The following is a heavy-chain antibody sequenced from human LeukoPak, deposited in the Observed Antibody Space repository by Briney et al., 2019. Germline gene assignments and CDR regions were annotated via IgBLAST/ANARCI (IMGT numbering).Heavy chain of an antibody. CDR1: GGSISSGGYY. J-gene: IGHJ5*02. D-gene: IGHD3-10*01. CDR3: AREKSYYYGSGSPNWFDP. CDR2: IYYSGST. Sequence: SETLSLTCTVSGGSISSGGYYWSWIRQHPGNGLQWIGYIYYSGSTYYNPSLKSRVTISVDTSKNQFSLKLSSVTAADTAVYYCAREKSYYYGSGSPNWFDPWGQGTLVTVSS. V-gene: IGHV4-31*03.